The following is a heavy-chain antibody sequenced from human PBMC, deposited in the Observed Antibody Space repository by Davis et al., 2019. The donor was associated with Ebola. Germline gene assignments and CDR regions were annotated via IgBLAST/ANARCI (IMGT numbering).Heavy chain of an antibody. D-gene: IGHD5-12*01. CDR2: ISGGGGST. CDR3: AKDSNTGCLDY. V-gene: IGHV3-23*01. Sequence: GESLKISCAASGFTFSSYAMSWVRQAPGKGLEWVSAISGGGGSTYYADSVKGRFSISRDNSKNTLYLQMNSLRAEDTAVYYCAKDSNTGCLDYWGQGTLVTVSS. CDR1: GFTFSSYA. J-gene: IGHJ4*02.